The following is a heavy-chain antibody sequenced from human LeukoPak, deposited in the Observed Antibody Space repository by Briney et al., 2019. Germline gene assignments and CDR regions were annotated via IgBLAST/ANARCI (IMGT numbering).Heavy chain of an antibody. CDR3: ARIHYYDSSGFDY. V-gene: IGHV3-53*01. D-gene: IGHD3-22*01. CDR1: GFTVSSNY. CDR2: ICSGGST. Sequence: PGGSLRLSCAASGFTVSSNYMSWVRQAPGKGLEWVSVICSGGSTYYADSVKGRFTISRDNAKNSLYLQMNSLRAEDTAVYYCARIHYYDSSGFDYWGQGTLVTVSS. J-gene: IGHJ4*02.